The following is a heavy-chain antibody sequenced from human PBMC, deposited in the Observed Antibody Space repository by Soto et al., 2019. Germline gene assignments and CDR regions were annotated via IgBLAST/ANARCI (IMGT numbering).Heavy chain of an antibody. CDR2: IYHTGST. D-gene: IGHD2-15*01. J-gene: IGHJ5*02. CDR1: GGSISSSYW. Sequence: SETLSLTCAVSGGSISSSYWWTWVRQPPGKGLEWIGEIYHTGSTNYNPSLKSRVTISVDKSKNQFSLKLSSVTAADTAVYYCARTPVAATLNWFDPWGQGTLVTVSS. CDR3: ARTPVAATLNWFDP. V-gene: IGHV4-4*02.